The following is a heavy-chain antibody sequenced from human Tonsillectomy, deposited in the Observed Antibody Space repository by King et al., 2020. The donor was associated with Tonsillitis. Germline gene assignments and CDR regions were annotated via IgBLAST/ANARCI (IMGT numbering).Heavy chain of an antibody. CDR1: GFSLSNARMG. Sequence: VTLKESGPVLVKPTETLTLTCTVSGFSLSNARMGVSWIRQPPGKALEWLAHIFSNDEKSYSTSLKSRLTISKDTSKSQVVLTMTNMDPVDTAPYSCARIVYGDPAPRIFDYWGQGTLVTVSS. CDR2: IFSNDEK. V-gene: IGHV2-26*01. J-gene: IGHJ4*02. CDR3: ARIVYGDPAPRIFDY. D-gene: IGHD4-17*01.